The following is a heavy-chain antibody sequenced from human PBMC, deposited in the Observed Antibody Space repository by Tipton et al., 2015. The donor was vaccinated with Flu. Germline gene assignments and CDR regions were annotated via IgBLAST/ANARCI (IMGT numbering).Heavy chain of an antibody. CDR2: INHSGST. D-gene: IGHD5/OR15-5a*01. V-gene: IGHV4-34*01. Sequence: LRLSCAVYGGFFSGYYWSWIRQPPGKGLEWIGEINHSGSTNYNPSLKSRVTISVDTSKNQFSPKLSSVTAADTAVYYCARGPLLDLWGRGTLVTVSS. CDR3: ARGPLLDL. J-gene: IGHJ2*01. CDR1: GGFFSGYY.